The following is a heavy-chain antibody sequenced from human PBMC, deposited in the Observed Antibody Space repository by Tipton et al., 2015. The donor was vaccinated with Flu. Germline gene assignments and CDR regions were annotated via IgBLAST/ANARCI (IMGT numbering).Heavy chain of an antibody. D-gene: IGHD3-22*01. CDR1: GFTFSKSA. CDR3: ARVDYYDKGRSMDV. J-gene: IGHJ6*02. V-gene: IGHV3-23*01. Sequence: SLRLSCAASGFTFSKSALSWVRQAPGKGLEWVSAFGGNGGTYYADSVKGRFTISRDNSKNTLYLQMSSLRAEDTAVYYCARVDYYDKGRSMDVWGQGTTVTVSS. CDR2: FGGNGGT.